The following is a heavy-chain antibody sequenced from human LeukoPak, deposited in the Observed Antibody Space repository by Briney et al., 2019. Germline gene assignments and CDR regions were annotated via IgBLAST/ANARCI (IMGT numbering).Heavy chain of an antibody. V-gene: IGHV1-18*01. CDR2: ISAYNGNT. CDR1: GNTFTSYG. D-gene: IGHD3-10*01. Sequence: ASVKVSCKASGNTFTSYGISWVRQAPGQGLEWMGWISAYNGNTNYAQKLQGRVTMTTDTSTSTAYMELRSLRSDDTAVYYCARDSGYYGSGSYYRQDYWGQGTLVTVSS. CDR3: ARDSGYYGSGSYYRQDY. J-gene: IGHJ4*02.